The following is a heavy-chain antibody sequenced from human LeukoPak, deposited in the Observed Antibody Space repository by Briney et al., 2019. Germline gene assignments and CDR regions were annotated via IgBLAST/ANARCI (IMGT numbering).Heavy chain of an antibody. CDR3: ARDKRRYYDSSGEDY. V-gene: IGHV3-48*01. CDR1: GFTFSSYS. J-gene: IGHJ4*02. CDR2: ISSSSSTI. Sequence: GGSLRLSCAASGFTFSSYSMNWVRQAPGKGLEWVSYISSSSSTIYYADSVKGRFTISRDSAKNSLYLQMNSLRAEDTAVYYCARDKRRYYDSSGEDYWGQGTLVTVSS. D-gene: IGHD3-22*01.